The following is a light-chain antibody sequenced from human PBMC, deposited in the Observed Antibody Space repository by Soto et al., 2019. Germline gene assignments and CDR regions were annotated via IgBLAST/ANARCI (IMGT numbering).Light chain of an antibody. V-gene: IGKV3-20*01. CDR3: QQYGGSMYT. CDR1: QSVTSSY. J-gene: IGKJ2*01. CDR2: GAS. Sequence: EIVLTQSPATLSLSPGERATLSCRASQSVTSSYLAWYQHKPGQAPRLLIYGASNRATGIPGRFSGSGSGTDFTLTISRLEPEDLAVYYCQQYGGSMYTFGQGTKLEI.